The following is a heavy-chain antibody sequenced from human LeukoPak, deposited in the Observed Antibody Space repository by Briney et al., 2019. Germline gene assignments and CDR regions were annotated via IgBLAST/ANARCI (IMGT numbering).Heavy chain of an antibody. D-gene: IGHD4/OR15-4a*01. J-gene: IGHJ6*02. Sequence: SETLSLTCAVYGGSFSGYYWSWIRQPPGKGLEWIGEINHSGSTDYNPSLKSRVTISVDTSKNQFSLKLSSVTAADTAVYYCARGAKGYGMDVWGQGTTVTVSS. V-gene: IGHV4-34*01. CDR3: ARGAKGYGMDV. CDR1: GGSFSGYY. CDR2: INHSGST.